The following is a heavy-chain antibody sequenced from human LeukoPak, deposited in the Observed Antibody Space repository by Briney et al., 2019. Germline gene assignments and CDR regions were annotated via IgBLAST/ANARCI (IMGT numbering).Heavy chain of an antibody. CDR3: ARVPLGATSYVDY. V-gene: IGHV1-2*02. CDR2: INPNSGGT. J-gene: IGHJ4*02. Sequence: ASVKVSCKASGYTFTGYYMHWARQAPGQGLEWMGWINPNSGGTNYAQKFQGRVTMTRDTSISTAYMELSRLRSDDTAVYYCARVPLGATSYVDYWGQGTLVTVSS. CDR1: GYTFTGYY. D-gene: IGHD1-26*01.